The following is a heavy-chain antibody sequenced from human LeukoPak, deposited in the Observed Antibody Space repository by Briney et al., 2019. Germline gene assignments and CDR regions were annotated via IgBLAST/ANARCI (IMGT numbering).Heavy chain of an antibody. CDR1: GFTFSSYW. J-gene: IGHJ3*02. CDR3: ARAHLQWLVDAFDI. Sequence: GGSLRLSCAASGFTFSSYWMSWVHQAPGKGLEWVANIKQDGGEKYYVDSVKGRFTISRDNAKNSLYLQMNSLRAEDTAVYCCARAHLQWLVDAFDIWGQGTMVTVSS. CDR2: IKQDGGEK. V-gene: IGHV3-7*01. D-gene: IGHD6-19*01.